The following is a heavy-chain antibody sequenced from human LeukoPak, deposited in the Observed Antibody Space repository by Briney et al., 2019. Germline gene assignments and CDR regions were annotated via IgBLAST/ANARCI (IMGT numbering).Heavy chain of an antibody. CDR3: VGGDYFDP. Sequence: HPGGSLRLSCAASGFTFSSYWMDWVRQAPGKGLEWVANIKQDGSEKYYVDSVKGRFTISRDNAKNSLYLQMNSLRDEDTAVYYCVGGDYFDPWGQGTLVTVSS. CDR1: GFTFSSYW. D-gene: IGHD3-3*01. CDR2: IKQDGSEK. V-gene: IGHV3-7*02. J-gene: IGHJ5*02.